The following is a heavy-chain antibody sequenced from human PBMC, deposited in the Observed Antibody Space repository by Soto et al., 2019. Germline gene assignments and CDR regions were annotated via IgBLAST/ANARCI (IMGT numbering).Heavy chain of an antibody. CDR2: ISSSSSYI. CDR3: ARDHRAPVVVVPANYYYGMDV. J-gene: IGHJ6*02. D-gene: IGHD2-2*01. CDR1: GFTFSSYS. Sequence: GGFLRLSCAASGFTFSSYSMNWVRQAPGKGLEWVSSISSSSSYIYYADSVKGRFTISRDNAKNSLYLQMNSLRAEDTAVYYCARDHRAPVVVVPANYYYGMDVWGQGTTVTVSS. V-gene: IGHV3-21*01.